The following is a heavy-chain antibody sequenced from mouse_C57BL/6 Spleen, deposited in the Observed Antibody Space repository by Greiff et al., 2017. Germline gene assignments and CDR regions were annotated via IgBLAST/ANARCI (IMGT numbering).Heavy chain of an antibody. J-gene: IGHJ2*01. CDR3: ARHEGYDGYYYFDY. CDR2: ISSGGSYT. Sequence: VQLKESGGDLVKPGGSLKLSCAASGFTFSSYGMSWVRQTPDKRLEWVATISSGGSYTYYPDSVKGRFTISRDNAKNTLYLQMSSLKSEDTAMYYCARHEGYDGYYYFDYWGQGTTLTVSS. CDR1: GFTFSSYG. D-gene: IGHD2-3*01. V-gene: IGHV5-6*01.